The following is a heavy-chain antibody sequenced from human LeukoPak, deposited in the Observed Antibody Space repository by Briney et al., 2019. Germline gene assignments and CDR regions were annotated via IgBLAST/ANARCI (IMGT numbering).Heavy chain of an antibody. Sequence: GESLKISCKGSEYRLTSSWIGWVRQMPGKGLEWMGIIYPGDSDVIYSPSFRGQVTISADKSISTAYLHLSNLQASDTAMYYCARSNNGDVASNWLDPWGQGTLVTVSS. CDR2: IYPGDSDV. CDR1: EYRLTSSW. CDR3: ARSNNGDVASNWLDP. J-gene: IGHJ5*02. V-gene: IGHV5-51*01. D-gene: IGHD2-8*01.